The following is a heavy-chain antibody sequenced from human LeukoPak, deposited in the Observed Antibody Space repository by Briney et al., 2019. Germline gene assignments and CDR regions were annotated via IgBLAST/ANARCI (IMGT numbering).Heavy chain of an antibody. CDR2: ISYYGSNK. V-gene: IGHV3-30*18. J-gene: IGHJ4*02. CDR1: GFTFSSSG. CDR3: AKEYCSNSVCHSLDY. Sequence: GGSLRLSCAASGFTFSSSGMHWVRQAPGKGLEWVAVISYYGSNKYYADSVKGRFTFSRDNSKNTLYLQMNSLRAEDTAVYYCAKEYCSNSVCHSLDYWGQGTLVTVSS. D-gene: IGHD2-8*01.